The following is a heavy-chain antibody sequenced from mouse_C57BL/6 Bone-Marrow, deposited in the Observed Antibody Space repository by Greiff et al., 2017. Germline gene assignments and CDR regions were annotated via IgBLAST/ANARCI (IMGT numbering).Heavy chain of an antibody. V-gene: IGHV1-26*01. CDR3: ARDWDGRDDFDY. J-gene: IGHJ2*01. CDR1: GYTFTDYY. Sequence: EVQLQQSGPELVKPGASVKISCKASGYTFTDYYMNWVKQSHGKSLEWIGDINPNNGGTSYNQKFKGKATLTVDKSSSTAYMELRSLTSEDSEVYYCARDWDGRDDFDYWGQGTTLTVSS. D-gene: IGHD4-1*01. CDR2: INPNNGGT.